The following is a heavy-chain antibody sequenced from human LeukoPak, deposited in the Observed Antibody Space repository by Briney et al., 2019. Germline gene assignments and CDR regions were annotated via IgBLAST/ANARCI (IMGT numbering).Heavy chain of an antibody. D-gene: IGHD6-13*01. CDR1: GASISSSNNY. V-gene: IGHV4-39*01. CDR2: IYYSGTT. Sequence: PSETLSLTCSVSGASISSSNNYWGWIRQPPGKGLEWIGSIYYSGTTYYNPSLKSRVTISGDTSKNQVSLKLRSVTAADTAVYYCAGRSSSLAPRYYFDYWGQGTLVTVSS. J-gene: IGHJ4*02. CDR3: AGRSSSLAPRYYFDY.